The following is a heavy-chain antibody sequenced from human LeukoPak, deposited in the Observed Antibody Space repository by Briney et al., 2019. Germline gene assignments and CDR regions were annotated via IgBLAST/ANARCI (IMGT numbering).Heavy chain of an antibody. CDR3: ARVSGLGMNEYLQH. Sequence: TGGSLRLSCAASGLTFSNSWMHWVRQAPGKGLVWVSRINNVGRATSYADSVKGRFTISRDNAKNTLYLQMNSLRAEDTAVYFCARVSGLGMNEYLQHWGQGTLVTVSS. CDR1: GLTFSNSW. J-gene: IGHJ1*01. CDR2: INNVGRAT. D-gene: IGHD3-16*01. V-gene: IGHV3-74*01.